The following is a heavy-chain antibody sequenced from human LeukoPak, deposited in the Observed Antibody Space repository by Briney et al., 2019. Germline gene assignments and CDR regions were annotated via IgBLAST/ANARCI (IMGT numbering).Heavy chain of an antibody. CDR1: GFTFRSCE. D-gene: IGHD2-21*01. CDR2: ISSSGTKI. V-gene: IGHV3-48*03. Sequence: GGSLRLSCAASGFTFRSCEMIWVRQAPGKGLEWVSYISSSGTKIYYADSVKGRFTISRGNAKNSLYLHMNSLRAEDTAIYYCARESGLGVISPYSDYWGQGTLVTVSP. CDR3: ARESGLGVISPYSDY. J-gene: IGHJ4*02.